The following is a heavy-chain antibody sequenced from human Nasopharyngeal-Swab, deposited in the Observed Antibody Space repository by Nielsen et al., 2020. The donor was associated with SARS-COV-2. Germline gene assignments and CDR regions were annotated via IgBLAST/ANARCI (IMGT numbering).Heavy chain of an antibody. J-gene: IGHJ6*02. CDR3: AKVIRAYDWKAAITYYYYYGMDV. Sequence: GESLKISYGASGFTFSSYAMSWVRQAPGKGLEWVSAISGSGSRTYYADSVKGRFTLSRDNSQSTLYLQMNSLRAEDTAVYYCAKVIRAYDWKAAITYYYYYGMDVWGQGTTVTVSS. D-gene: IGHD1-20*01. CDR2: ISGSGSRT. CDR1: GFTFSSYA. V-gene: IGHV3-23*01.